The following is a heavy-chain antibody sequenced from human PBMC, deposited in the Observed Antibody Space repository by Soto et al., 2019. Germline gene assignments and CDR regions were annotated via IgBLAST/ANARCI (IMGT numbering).Heavy chain of an antibody. CDR1: GFSLNSYV. J-gene: IGHJ4*02. CDR2: ITGGGGST. Sequence: GGSLRLSCAASGFSLNSYVMGWVRQAPGKGLEWVSDITGGGGSTYYADSVKGRFTISRDNSKNTLDLQMNSLRADDTAVYYCAKEYCSGGSCYPLDWGQGTLVTVSS. V-gene: IGHV3-23*01. D-gene: IGHD2-15*01. CDR3: AKEYCSGGSCYPLD.